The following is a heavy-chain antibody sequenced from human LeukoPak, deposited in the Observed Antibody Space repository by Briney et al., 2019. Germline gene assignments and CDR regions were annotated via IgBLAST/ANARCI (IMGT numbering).Heavy chain of an antibody. CDR3: ARGQSLRFLEWLLSYYYGMDV. J-gene: IGHJ6*02. CDR1: GGSFSGYY. V-gene: IGHV4-34*01. Sequence: SETLSLTCAVYGGSFSGYYWSWIRQPPGKGLEWIGEINHSGSTNYNPSLKSRVTISVDTSKNQFSLKLSSVTAADTAVYYCARGQSLRFLEWLLSYYYGMDVWGQGTTVTVSS. CDR2: INHSGST. D-gene: IGHD3-3*01.